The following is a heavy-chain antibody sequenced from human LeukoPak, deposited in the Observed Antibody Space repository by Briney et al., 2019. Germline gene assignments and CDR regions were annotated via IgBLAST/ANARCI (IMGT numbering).Heavy chain of an antibody. J-gene: IGHJ4*02. CDR3: ARHDSIFGVVIYDY. CDR1: GGSISSSSYY. D-gene: IGHD3-3*02. CDR2: IYTSGST. Sequence: SETLSLTCSVSGGSISSSSYYWGWIRQPPGKGLEWIGRIYTSGSTNYNPSLKSRVTMSVDTSKNQFSLKLSSVTAADTAVYYCARHDSIFGVVIYDYWGQGTLVTVSS. V-gene: IGHV4-61*05.